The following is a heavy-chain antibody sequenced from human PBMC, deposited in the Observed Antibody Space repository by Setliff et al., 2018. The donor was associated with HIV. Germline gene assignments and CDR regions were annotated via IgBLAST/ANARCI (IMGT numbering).Heavy chain of an antibody. CDR3: ARGRGFGESGYSYYYMDV. V-gene: IGHV3-66*02. CDR2: ISGDSNA. Sequence: GGSLRLSCSASKITVSDIWMTWVRQAPGKGLEWVSVISGDSNAYYADSVRGRFIISRDSSKNTLYLQMNSLRVEDTAVYYCARGRGFGESGYSYYYMDVWGKGTTVTVSS. J-gene: IGHJ6*03. CDR1: KITVSDIW. D-gene: IGHD3-10*01.